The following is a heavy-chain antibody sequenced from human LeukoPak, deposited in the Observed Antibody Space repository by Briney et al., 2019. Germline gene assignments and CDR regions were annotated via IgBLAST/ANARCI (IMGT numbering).Heavy chain of an antibody. J-gene: IGHJ4*02. D-gene: IGHD2-15*01. V-gene: IGHV1-18*01. CDR1: GYTFTSYS. Sequence: AASVKVSCKASGYTFTSYSISWVRQAPGQGLEWMGRISGYNGNTNYAQKLQGRVTMTTDTSTSTAYVELRSLRSDDTAVYYCARTIPDAAYFDYWGQGTLVTVSS. CDR2: ISGYNGNT. CDR3: ARTIPDAAYFDY.